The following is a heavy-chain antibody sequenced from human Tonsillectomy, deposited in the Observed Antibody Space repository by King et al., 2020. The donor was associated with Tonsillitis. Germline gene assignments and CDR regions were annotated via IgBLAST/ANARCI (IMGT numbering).Heavy chain of an antibody. CDR3: ARGGAATMDV. D-gene: IGHD6-13*01. V-gene: IGHV3-74*01. CDR2: INSDGSST. Sequence: VQLVESGGGLVQPGGSLRLSCAASGFTLSNYWMHWVRQAPGKGLVWVSNINSDGSSTSYADSVKGRFTISRDNAKNTLYLQMNSLRAEDTAFYYCARGGAATMDVWGQGTTVTVPS. J-gene: IGHJ6*02. CDR1: GFTLSNYW.